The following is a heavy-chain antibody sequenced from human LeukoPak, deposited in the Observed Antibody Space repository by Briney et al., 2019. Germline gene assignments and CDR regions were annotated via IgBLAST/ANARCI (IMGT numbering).Heavy chain of an antibody. Sequence: ASVKVSCKASGYTFTSYGISWVRQAPGQGLEWMGWISAYNGNTNYAQKLQGRVTMTTDTSTSTAYMELRSLRSDDTAVYYCARDLGMYYYDSSGQTKGRLDYWGQGTLVTVSS. J-gene: IGHJ4*02. CDR3: ARDLGMYYYDSSGQTKGRLDY. CDR1: GYTFTSYG. V-gene: IGHV1-18*01. CDR2: ISAYNGNT. D-gene: IGHD3-22*01.